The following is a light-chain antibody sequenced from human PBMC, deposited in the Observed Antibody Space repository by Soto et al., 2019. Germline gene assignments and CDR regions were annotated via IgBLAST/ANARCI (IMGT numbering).Light chain of an antibody. V-gene: IGKV1-5*01. CDR2: DAS. Sequence: DIQMTQSPSTLSASVGDRVTSTCRASQSISSWLAWYQQKPGKAPKLLIYDASSLESGVPSRFSGSGSGTESTLTISSLQPDDFATYYCQQYNSYSKTFGQGTRWIS. CDR3: QQYNSYSKT. CDR1: QSISSW. J-gene: IGKJ1*01.